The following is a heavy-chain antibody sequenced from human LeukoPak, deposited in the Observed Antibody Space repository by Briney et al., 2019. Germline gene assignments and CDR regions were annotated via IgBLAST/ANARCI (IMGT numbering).Heavy chain of an antibody. CDR3: AGRSRSGWYYDY. J-gene: IGHJ4*02. CDR1: GDSISGYY. CDR2: IYYSGST. V-gene: IGHV4-59*01. D-gene: IGHD6-19*01. Sequence: SETLSLTCTVSGDSISGYYWSWIRQPPGKGLEWIGYIYYSGSTNYNPSLKSRVTISVDASKNQFSLKLSTVTAADTAVYFCAGRSRSGWYYDYWGQGTLVTVSS.